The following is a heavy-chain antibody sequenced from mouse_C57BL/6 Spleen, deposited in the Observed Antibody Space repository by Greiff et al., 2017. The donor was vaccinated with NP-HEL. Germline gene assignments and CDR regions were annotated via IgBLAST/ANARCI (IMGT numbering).Heavy chain of an antibody. CDR1: GYTFTSYW. V-gene: IGHV1-50*01. J-gene: IGHJ1*03. Sequence: QQSCKASGYTFTSYWMQWVKQRPGQGLEWIGEIDPSDSYTNYNQKFKGKATLTVDTSSSTAYMQLSSLTSEDSAVYYCASGLRGWYFDVWGTGTTVTVSS. D-gene: IGHD3-1*01. CDR2: IDPSDSYT. CDR3: ASGLRGWYFDV.